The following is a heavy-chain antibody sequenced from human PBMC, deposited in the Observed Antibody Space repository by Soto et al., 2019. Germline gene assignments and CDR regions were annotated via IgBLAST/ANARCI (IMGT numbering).Heavy chain of an antibody. CDR2: ISSSSSYI. CDR1: GFTFSSYS. D-gene: IGHD2-2*01. V-gene: IGHV3-21*01. J-gene: IGHJ6*02. CDR3: ARNQYCSSTSCWSGMDV. Sequence: SGGSLRLSCAASGFTFSSYSMNWVRQAPGKGLEWVSSISSSSSYIYYADSVKGRFTISRDNAKNSLYLQMNSLRAEDTAVYYCARNQYCSSTSCWSGMDVWGQGTTVTVSS.